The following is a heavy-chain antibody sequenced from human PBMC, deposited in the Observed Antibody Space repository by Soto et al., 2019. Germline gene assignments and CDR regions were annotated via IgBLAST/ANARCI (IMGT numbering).Heavy chain of an antibody. CDR1: GGSINSDGYY. D-gene: IGHD5-18*01. Sequence: QVHLQESGPGLVKPSQTLSLTCTVSGGSINSDGYYWSWIRQHPEKGLEWIGYINYSGATYYNPSLKSRLTIAVDTSKNQFSIQLNSVIAADTALYYCARESYSFGRAFDIWGHGTLVTVSS. CDR3: ARESYSFGRAFDI. J-gene: IGHJ4*01. CDR2: INYSGAT. V-gene: IGHV4-31*03.